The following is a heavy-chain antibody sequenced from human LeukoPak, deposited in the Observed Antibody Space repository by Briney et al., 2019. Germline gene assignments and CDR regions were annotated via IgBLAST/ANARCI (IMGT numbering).Heavy chain of an antibody. CDR1: GFTFSDYY. Sequence: PGGSLRLSCAASGFTFSDYYMSWIRQAPGKGLEGVSYISSSGSTIYYADSVKGRFTISRDNAKNSLYLQVNSLRAEDTAVYYCARGDGDYLTGYYYGMDVWGQGTTVTVSS. V-gene: IGHV3-11*01. CDR2: ISSSGSTI. D-gene: IGHD4-17*01. J-gene: IGHJ6*02. CDR3: ARGDGDYLTGYYYGMDV.